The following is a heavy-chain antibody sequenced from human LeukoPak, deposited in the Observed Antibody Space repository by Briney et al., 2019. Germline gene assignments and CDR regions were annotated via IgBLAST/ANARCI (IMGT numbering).Heavy chain of an antibody. J-gene: IGHJ4*02. V-gene: IGHV3-23*01. CDR3: AKVGAYSSGWAPGYFFDY. CDR1: GFTFSSYW. D-gene: IGHD6-19*01. CDR2: ISGSGSRI. Sequence: PGGSLRLSRAASGFTFSSYWMSWVRQAPGKGLECVSTISGSGSRIYYADSVKGRFTISRDNSKNTLYVQMNSLRAEDTAVYYCAKVGAYSSGWAPGYFFDYWGQGTLVTVSS.